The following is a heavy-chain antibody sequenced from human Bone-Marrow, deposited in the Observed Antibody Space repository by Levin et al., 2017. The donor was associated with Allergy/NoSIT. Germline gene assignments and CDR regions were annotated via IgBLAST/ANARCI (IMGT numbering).Heavy chain of an antibody. CDR3: ARVDGATGTTGAFDI. V-gene: IGHV3-13*04. J-gene: IGHJ3*02. D-gene: IGHD1-1*01. CDR2: IGTAGDT. Sequence: GESLKISCAASGFTFSSYDMHWVRQATGKGLEWVSSIGTAGDTYYPGSVKGRFTISRENAQNSLYLQMNSLRAGDTAVYYCARVDGATGTTGAFDIWGQGTMVTVSS. CDR1: GFTFSSYD.